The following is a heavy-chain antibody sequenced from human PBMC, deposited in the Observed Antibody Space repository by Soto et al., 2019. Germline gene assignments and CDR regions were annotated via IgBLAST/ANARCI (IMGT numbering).Heavy chain of an antibody. J-gene: IGHJ4*02. CDR3: ARDQSDGSWYVFDY. V-gene: IGHV3-33*01. CDR2: IWYDGSNK. D-gene: IGHD6-13*01. Sequence: QVQLVESGGGVVQPGRSLRLSCAASGFTFSSYGMHWVRQAPGKGLEWVAVIWYDGSNKYYADSVKGRFTISRDNSKNTLYLQMNSLRAEDTAVYYCARDQSDGSWYVFDYWGQGTLVTVSS. CDR1: GFTFSSYG.